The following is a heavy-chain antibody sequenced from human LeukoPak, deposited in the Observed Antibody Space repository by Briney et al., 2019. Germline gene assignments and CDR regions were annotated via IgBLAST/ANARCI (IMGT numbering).Heavy chain of an antibody. V-gene: IGHV4-59*12. CDR3: AKSNGYGLIDI. J-gene: IGHJ3*02. D-gene: IGHD3-10*01. Sequence: GSLRLSCAASGFPFDDYGMNWVRQVPGKGLEWIGNIFYSGSTYYGPSLKSRLTISLDTSRNQFSLKLNSVTAADTAVYYCAKSNGYGLIDIWGQGTMVTVSS. CDR2: IFYSGST. CDR1: GFPFDDYG.